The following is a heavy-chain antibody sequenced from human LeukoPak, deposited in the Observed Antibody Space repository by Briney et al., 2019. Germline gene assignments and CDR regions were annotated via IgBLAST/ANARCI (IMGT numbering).Heavy chain of an antibody. CDR1: GFTFTRYW. V-gene: IGHV3-30*03. J-gene: IGHJ4*02. D-gene: IGHD6-13*01. Sequence: GGSLRLSCAASGFTFTRYWMSWVRQAPGQGLEWVAVISFDGSDKYYADSVEGRFTISRDNSKNTLFLQMNSLRAEDTALYYCARDRAAAGTSYLFDHWGQGTLVTVSS. CDR2: ISFDGSDK. CDR3: ARDRAAAGTSYLFDH.